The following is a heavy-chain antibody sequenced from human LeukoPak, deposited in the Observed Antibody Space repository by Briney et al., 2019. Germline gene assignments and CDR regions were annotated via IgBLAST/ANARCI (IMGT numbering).Heavy chain of an antibody. J-gene: IGHJ4*02. CDR1: GYTFTSHG. Sequence: ASVKGSCKASGYTFTSHGISWVRQAPGQGLDWMGWISAYNGNTNYAQKLQGRVTMTTDTSTSTAYMELRSLRSDYLAEQKTAYDILTGWGDYWGQGTLVTVSS. V-gene: IGHV1-18*03. D-gene: IGHD3-9*01. CDR3: AYDILTGWGDY. CDR2: ISAYNGNT.